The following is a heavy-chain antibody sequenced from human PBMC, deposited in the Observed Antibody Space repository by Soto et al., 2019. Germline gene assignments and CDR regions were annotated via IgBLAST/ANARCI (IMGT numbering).Heavy chain of an antibody. CDR3: ATLLGYCSSTSCYAWAFDI. V-gene: IGHV5-10-1*01. CDR1: GYSFTSYW. D-gene: IGHD2-2*01. CDR2: IDPSDSYT. Sequence: GESLKISCKGSGYSFTSYWISWVRQMPGKGLEWMGRIDPSDSYTNYSPSFQGHVTISADKSISTAYLQWSSLKASDTAMYYCATLLGYCSSTSCYAWAFDIWSQGTMVTVSS. J-gene: IGHJ3*02.